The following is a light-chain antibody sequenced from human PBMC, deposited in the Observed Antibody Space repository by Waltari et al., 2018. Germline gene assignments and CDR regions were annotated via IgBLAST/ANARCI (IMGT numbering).Light chain of an antibody. CDR3: AAWDDSLTDLV. J-gene: IGLJ2*01. Sequence: QSVLTQPPSASGTPGQRVTISCSGSSSNIGRNTVNWYQQLPGTAPKLLIYSNNQRPSGVPDRFSGSNSGTSASLAISGLQSEDEADYYCAAWDDSLTDLVFGGGTKLTVL. V-gene: IGLV1-44*01. CDR2: SNN. CDR1: SSNIGRNT.